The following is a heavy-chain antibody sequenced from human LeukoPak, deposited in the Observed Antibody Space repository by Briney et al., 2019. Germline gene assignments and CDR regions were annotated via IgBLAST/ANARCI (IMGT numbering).Heavy chain of an antibody. CDR2: ISYSGST. J-gene: IGHJ4*02. CDR3: ARDTTMDYFDY. CDR1: GYCISSGYY. V-gene: IGHV4-38-2*02. D-gene: IGHD5-18*01. Sequence: SETLSLTCTVSGYCISSGYYWGWIRQPPGKGLEWIGSISYSGSTSYNPSLMSRVTVSADTSKNQFSLKLTSVTAADTAVYYCARDTTMDYFDYWGQGTLVTVSS.